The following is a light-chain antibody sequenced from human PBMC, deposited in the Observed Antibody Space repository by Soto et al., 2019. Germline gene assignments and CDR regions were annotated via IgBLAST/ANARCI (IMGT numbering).Light chain of an antibody. CDR3: PQRSIWPPLIS. CDR1: QSVNTY. J-gene: IGKJ5*01. V-gene: IGKV3-11*01. Sequence: DIVLTQTPATLSLSLGERGTLSCMASQSVNTYLGWYQQNPGQAPRLLIYAASNRATGIPARFSGSASGTDYTLTISSLEPEDFAVYYCPQRSIWPPLISLGKGTRWRL. CDR2: AAS.